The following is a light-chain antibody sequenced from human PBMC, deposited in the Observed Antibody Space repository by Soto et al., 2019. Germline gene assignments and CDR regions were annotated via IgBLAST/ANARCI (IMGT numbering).Light chain of an antibody. V-gene: IGLV1-44*01. Sequence: QSVLTQPPSASGTPGQRVTISCSTSSSNIGGNTVNWYQQVPGTAPKLLIYRYDQRPSGVPDRFSGSKSGTSASLAISGLQSEDEADYYCAAWDAGLNGYVFGTGTKVTVL. CDR2: RYD. CDR3: AAWDAGLNGYV. J-gene: IGLJ1*01. CDR1: SSNIGGNT.